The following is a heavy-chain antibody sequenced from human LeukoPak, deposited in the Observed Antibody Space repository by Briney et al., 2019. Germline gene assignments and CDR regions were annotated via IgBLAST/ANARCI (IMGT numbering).Heavy chain of an antibody. CDR1: GYTFTSYH. V-gene: IGHV1-46*01. D-gene: IGHD2-8*01. Sequence: ASVKVSCKASGYTFTSYHMHWVRQAPGQGLEWMGKINLSGGSTTYAQKFQGRVTMTRDTSTSTVYMELSSLRSEDTAVYYCARDYVDDIPMIKDYWGQGTLVTVSS. CDR3: ARDYVDDIPMIKDY. J-gene: IGHJ4*02. CDR2: INLSGGST.